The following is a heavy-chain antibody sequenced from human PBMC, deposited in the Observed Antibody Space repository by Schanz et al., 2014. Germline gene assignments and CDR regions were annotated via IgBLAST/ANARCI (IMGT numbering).Heavy chain of an antibody. J-gene: IGHJ4*02. V-gene: IGHV3-74*02. CDR2: INGDGSNT. D-gene: IGHD3-10*01. Sequence: EVQLLESGGGLVQPGGSLRLSCAASGFGFSSYSMNWVRQAPGKGLVWVSRINGDGSNTNYADSVTGRFTISRDNSKNTLYLQMNSLRPEDTAVYYCARGGFGEVSYFDYWGQGTLVTVSS. CDR1: GFGFSSYS. CDR3: ARGGFGEVSYFDY.